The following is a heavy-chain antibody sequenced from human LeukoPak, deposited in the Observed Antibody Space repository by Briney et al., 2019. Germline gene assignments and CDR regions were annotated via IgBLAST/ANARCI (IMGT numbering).Heavy chain of an antibody. V-gene: IGHV3-48*04. J-gene: IGHJ6*03. CDR1: GFTFSSYS. D-gene: IGHD2-15*01. CDR2: ISSSGSTI. CDR3: ARAIRNGYCSGGSRWYYYHYMDV. Sequence: GGSLRLSCAASGFTFSSYSMNWVRQAPGKGLEWVSYISSSGSTIYYADSVKGRFTISRDNAKNSLYLQMNSLRAEDTAVYYCARAIRNGYCSGGSRWYYYHYMDVWGKGTTVTVSS.